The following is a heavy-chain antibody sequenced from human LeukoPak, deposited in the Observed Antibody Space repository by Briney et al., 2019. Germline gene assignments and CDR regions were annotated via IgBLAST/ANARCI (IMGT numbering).Heavy chain of an antibody. J-gene: IGHJ4*02. CDR2: ISSDSNYI. V-gene: IGHV3-21*01. D-gene: IGHD2-15*01. CDR1: GFTFSSYS. CDR3: TRDVARISDY. Sequence: GGSLRLSCAASGFTFSSYSMIWVRQTSGKGLEWVSAISSDSNYIYHADSVKGRFTISRDNAKNSLFLQMNSLRAEDTAVYYCTRDVARISDYWGQGVLVTVSS.